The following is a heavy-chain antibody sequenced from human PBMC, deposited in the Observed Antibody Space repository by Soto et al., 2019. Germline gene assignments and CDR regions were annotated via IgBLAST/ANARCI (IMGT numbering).Heavy chain of an antibody. V-gene: IGHV1-8*01. J-gene: IGHJ6*02. CDR3: ARDREYQLLYPYYYCSGMDV. CDR1: GYTFTSYD. CDR2: MNPNSGNT. D-gene: IGHD2-2*02. Sequence: GASVKVSCKASGYTFTSYDINWVRQATGQGLEWMGWMNPNSGNTGYAQKFQGRVTMTRNTSISTAYMELSSLRSEDTAVYYCARDREYQLLYPYYYCSGMDVWGQGTTVTVSS.